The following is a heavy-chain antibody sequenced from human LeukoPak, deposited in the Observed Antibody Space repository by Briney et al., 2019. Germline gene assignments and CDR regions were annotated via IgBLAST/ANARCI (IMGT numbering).Heavy chain of an antibody. J-gene: IGHJ4*02. CDR3: ARESFYYGSGSYYKRGYYFDY. CDR1: GFTFSSYW. D-gene: IGHD3-10*01. CDR2: IKQDGSEK. Sequence: GGSLRLSCAASGFTFSSYWMSWARQAPGKGLEWVANIKQDGSEKYYVDSVKGRFTISRDNAKNSLFLQMNSLRAEDTAVYYCARESFYYGSGSYYKRGYYFDYWGQGTLVTVSS. V-gene: IGHV3-7*01.